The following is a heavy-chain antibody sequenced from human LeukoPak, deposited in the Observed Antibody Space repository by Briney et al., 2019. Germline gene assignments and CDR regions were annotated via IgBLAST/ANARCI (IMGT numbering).Heavy chain of an antibody. J-gene: IGHJ2*01. CDR1: GGSISSHY. Sequence: SETLSLTCTVSGGSISSHYWSWIRQPAGKRLEWIGRIWATGSTVDNPSFRSRLTLSIDRSKSQLYLKLTSMTAADSAVYYCARVRAYSDFAGNFHLWCHGIPVTVSS. CDR2: IWATGST. V-gene: IGHV4-4*07. CDR3: ARVRAYSDFAGNFHL. D-gene: IGHD4-11*01.